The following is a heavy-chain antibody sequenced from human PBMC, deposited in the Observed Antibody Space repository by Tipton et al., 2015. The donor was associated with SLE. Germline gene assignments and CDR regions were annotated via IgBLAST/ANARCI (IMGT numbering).Heavy chain of an antibody. Sequence: TLSLTCTVSGGSISSYYWSWIRQPPGKGLEWIGYIYTSGSTNYNPSLKSRVTISVDTSKNQFSLKLSSVTAAYTAVYYCARDPRAVTTWTWAFDIWGQGTMVTVSS. CDR2: IYTSGST. CDR3: ARDPRAVTTWTWAFDI. D-gene: IGHD4-11*01. V-gene: IGHV4-4*09. J-gene: IGHJ3*02. CDR1: GGSISSYY.